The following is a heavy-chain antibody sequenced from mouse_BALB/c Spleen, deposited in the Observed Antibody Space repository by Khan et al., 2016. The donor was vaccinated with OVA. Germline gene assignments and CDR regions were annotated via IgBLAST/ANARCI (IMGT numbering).Heavy chain of an antibody. CDR1: GFSLTNYG. CDR2: MWGDGST. D-gene: IGHD2-10*01. Sequence: QVQLKESGPGLVAPSQSLSITCTISGFSLTNYGVHWVRQPPGKGLEWLVLMWGDGSTTYNSALKSRLTISKANSKSQVFLKVNSLQTDDTAMYFCARQPYYHYNVMDYWGQGTSVTVSS. CDR3: ARQPYYHYNVMDY. J-gene: IGHJ4*01. V-gene: IGHV2-6-1*01.